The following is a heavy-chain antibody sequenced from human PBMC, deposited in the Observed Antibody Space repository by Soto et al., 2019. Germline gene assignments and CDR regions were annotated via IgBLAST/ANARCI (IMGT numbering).Heavy chain of an antibody. Sequence: GGSLRLSCASSGFIFSSHRMSWVRQAPGKGLEWVANIKQDGSEKYYVDSVKGRFTISRDNAKNSLYLQMNSLRAEDTAVYYCARVVGAPNWFDPWGQGTLVTVSS. CDR1: GFIFSSHR. V-gene: IGHV3-7*04. J-gene: IGHJ5*02. D-gene: IGHD1-26*01. CDR2: IKQDGSEK. CDR3: ARVVGAPNWFDP.